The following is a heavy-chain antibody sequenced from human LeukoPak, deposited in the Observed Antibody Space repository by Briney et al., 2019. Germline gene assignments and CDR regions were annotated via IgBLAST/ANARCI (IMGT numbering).Heavy chain of an antibody. CDR3: ARAGEGPFYYYGMDV. Sequence: GGSLRLSCVVYGFTFNTYSMNWVRQAPGEGLEWVASISSGGTYVDYADSVKGRFTISRDNAKNSLYLQMNSLRAEDTAVYYCARAGEGPFYYYGMDVWGQGTTVTVSS. CDR2: ISSGGTYV. V-gene: IGHV3-21*01. CDR1: GFTFNTYS. D-gene: IGHD7-27*01. J-gene: IGHJ6*02.